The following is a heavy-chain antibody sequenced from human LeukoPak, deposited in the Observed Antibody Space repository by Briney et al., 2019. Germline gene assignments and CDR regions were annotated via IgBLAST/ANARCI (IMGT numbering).Heavy chain of an antibody. V-gene: IGHV3-7*01. J-gene: IGHJ4*02. D-gene: IGHD5-24*01. CDR3: ARDGVRDGLYFDY. CDR1: GFSFSSHW. CDR2: INQDGREK. Sequence: GGSLRLSCAASGFSFSSHWMSWVRQAPGKGLEWVANINQDGREKQYVDSVKGRFTISRDNAKNSLYLQMNSLRAEDTTVYYRARDGVRDGLYFDYWGQGILVTVSS.